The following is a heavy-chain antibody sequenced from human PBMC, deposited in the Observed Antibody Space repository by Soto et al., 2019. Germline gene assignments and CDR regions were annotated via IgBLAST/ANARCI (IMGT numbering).Heavy chain of an antibody. Sequence: QVQLHESGPGLVKPSETLSLTCTVSGGSFSDYYWSWIRQPPGKGLEWVGYTHSVGGAIYSPSLKSRVIMSVDTSKKQISLRLNSVTAADTAVYYCASGRPSTDCSSGVCYPVAGYFYMDVWGKGTVVSVSS. V-gene: IGHV4-59*08. J-gene: IGHJ6*03. D-gene: IGHD2-8*01. CDR3: ASGRPSTDCSSGVCYPVAGYFYMDV. CDR2: THSVGGA. CDR1: GGSFSDYY.